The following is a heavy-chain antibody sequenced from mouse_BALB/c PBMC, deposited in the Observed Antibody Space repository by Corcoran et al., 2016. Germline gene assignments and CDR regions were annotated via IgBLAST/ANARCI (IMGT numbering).Heavy chain of an antibody. Sequence: EVQLQPSGPELVTPGASMKISCKASGYSFTGDTMNWEKQSHGKNLEWIGLINPYNGGTSYNQKFKGKATLTVDKSSSTAYMELLSLTSEDSAVYYCARGRMGCGNYLYAKDYWGQGTSVTVSS. J-gene: IGHJ4*01. CDR2: INPYNGGT. D-gene: IGHD2-1*01. V-gene: IGHV1-18*01. CDR3: ARGRMGCGNYLYAKDY. CDR1: GYSFTGDT.